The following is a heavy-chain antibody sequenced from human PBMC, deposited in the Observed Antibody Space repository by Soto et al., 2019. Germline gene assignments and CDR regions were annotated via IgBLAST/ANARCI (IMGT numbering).Heavy chain of an antibody. D-gene: IGHD2-15*01. Sequence: QVQLVQSGAEVKKPGASVKVSCKASGYTFTSYGISWVRQAPGQGLEWMGWISAYNGNTNYAQKLQGRVTMTTDTSPSTAYMELRSLRSDDTAVYYCARVACSGSCYSRGWFDPWGQGTLVTVSS. CDR1: GYTFTSYG. V-gene: IGHV1-18*01. CDR3: ARVACSGSCYSRGWFDP. J-gene: IGHJ5*02. CDR2: ISAYNGNT.